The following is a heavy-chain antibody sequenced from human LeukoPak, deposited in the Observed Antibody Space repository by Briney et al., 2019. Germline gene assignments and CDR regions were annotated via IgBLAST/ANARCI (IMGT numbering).Heavy chain of an antibody. Sequence: QTGGSLRLSCAASGFTFSSYAMSWVRQAPGKGLEWVAVISYDGSNKYYADSVKGRFTISRDNSKNTLYLQMNSLRAEDTAVYYCAKDQSPDYYDSSGYFDYWGQGTLVTVSS. CDR1: GFTFSSYA. CDR2: ISYDGSNK. J-gene: IGHJ4*02. D-gene: IGHD3-22*01. V-gene: IGHV3-30*18. CDR3: AKDQSPDYYDSSGYFDY.